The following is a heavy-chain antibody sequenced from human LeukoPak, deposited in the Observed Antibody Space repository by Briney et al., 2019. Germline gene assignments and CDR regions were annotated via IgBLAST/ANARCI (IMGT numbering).Heavy chain of an antibody. CDR1: GYTFTGYY. D-gene: IGHD6-13*01. CDR2: INPNSGGT. CDR3: ARDRIAAAQRYYYYYMDV. V-gene: IGHV1-2*02. Sequence: ASVKVSCKASGYTFTGYYMHWVRQAPGQGLEWMGWINPNSGGTNYAQKFRGRVTMTRDTSISTAYMELSRLRSDDTAVYYCARDRIAAAQRYYYYYMDVWGKGTTVTISS. J-gene: IGHJ6*03.